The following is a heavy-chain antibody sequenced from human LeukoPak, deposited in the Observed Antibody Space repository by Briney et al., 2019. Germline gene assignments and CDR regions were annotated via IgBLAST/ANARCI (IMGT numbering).Heavy chain of an antibody. J-gene: IGHJ4*02. CDR3: ARQINYYDSSGYQGLFDY. V-gene: IGHV4-39*07. CDR2: IYYSGST. Sequence: SETLSLTCTVSGGSISSSSYYWGWIRQPPGKGLEWIGSIYYSGSTYYNPSLKSRVTISVDTSKNQFSLKLSSVTAADTAVYYCARQINYYDSSGYQGLFDYWGQGTLDTVSS. D-gene: IGHD3-22*01. CDR1: GGSISSSSYY.